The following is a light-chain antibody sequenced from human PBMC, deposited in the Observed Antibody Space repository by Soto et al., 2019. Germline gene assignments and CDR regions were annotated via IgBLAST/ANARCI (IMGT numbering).Light chain of an antibody. CDR2: DVS. Sequence: QSALTQPASVSGSPGQSITISCTGTSRDVGGYNYVSWYQQHPGKAPKLMIYDVSNRPPGVSNRFSGSKSGNTASLTISGLQAEDEADYYCSSYTSSSIVVFGGGTKLTVL. CDR1: SRDVGGYNY. CDR3: SSYTSSSIVV. V-gene: IGLV2-14*01. J-gene: IGLJ2*01.